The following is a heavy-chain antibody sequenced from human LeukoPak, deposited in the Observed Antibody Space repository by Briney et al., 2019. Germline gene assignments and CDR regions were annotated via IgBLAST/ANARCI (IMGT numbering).Heavy chain of an antibody. D-gene: IGHD6-6*01. CDR2: ISAYNGNT. CDR1: GYTFTSYG. CDR3: ASFTTPYSSSPDAFDI. V-gene: IGHV1-18*01. J-gene: IGHJ3*02. Sequence: ASVKVSCKASGYTFTSYGISWVRQAPGQGLEWMGWISAYNGNTNYAQKLQGRVTMTTDTSTSTAYMELRSLRSEDTAVYYCASFTTPYSSSPDAFDIWGQGTMVTVSS.